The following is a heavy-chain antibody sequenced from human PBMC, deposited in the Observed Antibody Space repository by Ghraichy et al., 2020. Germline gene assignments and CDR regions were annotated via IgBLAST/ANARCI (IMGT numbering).Heavy chain of an antibody. CDR2: INHSGST. V-gene: IGHV4-34*01. J-gene: IGHJ4*02. D-gene: IGHD2-21*02. CDR3: ARLLGDSPGDY. CDR1: GGSFSGYY. Sequence: TLSLTCAVYGGSFSGYYWSWIRQPPGKGLEWIGEINHSGSTNYNPSLKSRVTISVDTSKNQFSLKLSSVTAADTAVYYCARLLGDSPGDYWGQGTLVTVSS.